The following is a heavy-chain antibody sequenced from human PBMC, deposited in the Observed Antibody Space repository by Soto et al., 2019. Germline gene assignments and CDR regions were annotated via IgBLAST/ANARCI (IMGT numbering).Heavy chain of an antibody. CDR3: ARRKWRQTDYFDY. J-gene: IGHJ4*02. D-gene: IGHD5-12*01. Sequence: SVKVSCKASGGTFSSYAISWVRQAPGQGLEWMGGIIPIFGTANYAQKFQGRVTITADKSTSTAYMELSSLRSEDTAVYYCARRKWRQTDYFDYWGQGTLVTVSS. CDR1: GGTFSSYA. CDR2: IIPIFGTA. V-gene: IGHV1-69*06.